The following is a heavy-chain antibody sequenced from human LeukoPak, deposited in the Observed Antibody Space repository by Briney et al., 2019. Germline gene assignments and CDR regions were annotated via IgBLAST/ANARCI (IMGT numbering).Heavy chain of an antibody. CDR2: IRQDGSEK. V-gene: IGHV3-7*04. CDR3: ARAVSSGYYNLYFDF. D-gene: IGHD3-3*01. Sequence: PGGFLRLSCAASGFTFSSYWMNWVRQAPGKGLEWVANIRQDGSEKFYVDSVKGRFTISRDNAKNLVYLQMNSLRAEDTAVYYCARAVSSGYYNLYFDFWGQGTLVTVSS. J-gene: IGHJ4*02. CDR1: GFTFSSYW.